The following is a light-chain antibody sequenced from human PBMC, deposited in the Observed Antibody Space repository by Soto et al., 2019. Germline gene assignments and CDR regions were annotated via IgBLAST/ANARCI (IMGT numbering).Light chain of an antibody. J-gene: IGKJ4*01. Sequence: DRFTIXCRESQSISNHLNWYQRKPGKAPKLLIFAASSLQSGVPSRFSGSRSGTEFTLTITSLQPDDFATYYCQQYNSYSPLTFGGGTKVDIK. V-gene: IGKV1-5*01. CDR1: QSISNH. CDR2: AAS. CDR3: QQYNSYSPLT.